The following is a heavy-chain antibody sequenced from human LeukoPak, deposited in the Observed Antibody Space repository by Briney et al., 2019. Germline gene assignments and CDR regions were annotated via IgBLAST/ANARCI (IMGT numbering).Heavy chain of an antibody. V-gene: IGHV3-7*01. D-gene: IGHD6-13*01. CDR2: IRQDGGEK. CDR1: GFTFTDYW. J-gene: IGHJ4*01. CDR3: ARDGTAAGLYFDV. Sequence: PGGSLRLSCAVSGFTFTDYWMNWVRQAPGKGLEWVASIRQDGGEKSYVDSVKGRFTISRDNTKSSLYLQINSLRAEDTAVYYCARDGTAAGLYFDVWGQGTLVTVSS.